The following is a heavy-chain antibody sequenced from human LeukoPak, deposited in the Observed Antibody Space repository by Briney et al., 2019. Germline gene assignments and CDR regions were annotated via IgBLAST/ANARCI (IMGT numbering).Heavy chain of an antibody. CDR2: INWNGGRT. CDR3: ARGYPGALDI. Sequence: PGGSLRLSCAASGFTFDNYVVSWVRQVPGKGLEWVSGINWNGGRTGYADSVKGRFIISRDNAKKSLYLQMNSLRVEETALYYCARGYPGALDIWGQGTMVSVSS. J-gene: IGHJ3*02. V-gene: IGHV3-20*04. D-gene: IGHD2-15*01. CDR1: GFTFDNYV.